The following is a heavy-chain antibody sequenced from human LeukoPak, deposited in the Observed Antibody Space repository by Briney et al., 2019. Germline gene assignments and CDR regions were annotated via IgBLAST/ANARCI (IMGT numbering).Heavy chain of an antibody. CDR1: GYTFTGYY. Sequence: GASVKVSCKASGYTFTGYYMHWVRQAPGQGLEWMGWINPNSGGTNYAQKFQGRVTMTRDTSISTAYMELSRLRSDDTAVYYCARGAHYHDSSEGFDYWGQGTIVSVSS. J-gene: IGHJ4*02. CDR3: ARGAHYHDSSEGFDY. CDR2: INPNSGGT. D-gene: IGHD3-22*01. V-gene: IGHV1-2*02.